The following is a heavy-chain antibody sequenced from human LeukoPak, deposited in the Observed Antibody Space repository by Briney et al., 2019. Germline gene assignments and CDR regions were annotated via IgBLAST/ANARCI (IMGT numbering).Heavy chain of an antibody. V-gene: IGHV3-64*01. J-gene: IGHJ4*02. CDR2: ISSNGGST. CDR3: ARGGSSSWYKPFDY. D-gene: IGHD6-13*01. CDR1: GFTFSSYA. Sequence: GGSLRLSCAASGFTFSSYAMSWVRQAPGKGLEYVSAISSNGGSTYYANSVKGRFTISRDNSKNTLYLQMGSLRAEDMAVYYCARGGSSSWYKPFDYWGQGTLVTVSS.